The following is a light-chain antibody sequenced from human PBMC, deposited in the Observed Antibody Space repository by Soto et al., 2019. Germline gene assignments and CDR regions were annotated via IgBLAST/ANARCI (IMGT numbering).Light chain of an antibody. CDR2: GAS. CDR3: QQYNNWPWT. J-gene: IGKJ1*01. Sequence: EIVLTPSPATLSLSPGDRATLSCRASQSVSSYLGWYQQKPGQAPRLLIYGASSRATGIPVRFSGSGSGTEFTLTISSLQSEDFAVYYCQQYNNWPWTFGQGTKVDIK. V-gene: IGKV3-15*01. CDR1: QSVSSY.